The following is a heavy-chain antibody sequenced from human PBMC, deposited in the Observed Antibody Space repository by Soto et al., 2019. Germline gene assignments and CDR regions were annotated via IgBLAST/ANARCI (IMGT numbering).Heavy chain of an antibody. CDR2: INHSGST. Sequence: SETLSLTCAVYGGSFSGYYWSWIRQPPGKGLEWIGEINHSGSTNYNPSLKSRVTISVDTSKNQFSPKLSSVTAADTAVYYCARGVGLWFGEYYDYWGQGTLVTVSS. V-gene: IGHV4-34*01. J-gene: IGHJ4*02. D-gene: IGHD3-10*01. CDR1: GGSFSGYY. CDR3: ARGVGLWFGEYYDY.